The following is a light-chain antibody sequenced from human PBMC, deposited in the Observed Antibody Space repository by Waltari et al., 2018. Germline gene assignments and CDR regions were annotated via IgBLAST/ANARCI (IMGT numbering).Light chain of an antibody. Sequence: QSALTPPASVSGSPGQSITISCTGTSSDVGGYNSVAWYQKHPGKAPKLIIYDVNNWPSGVSNRFSGSKSGNTASLTISGLQAEDEADYFCSSFTSTHTYVFGSGTKVNVL. J-gene: IGLJ1*01. CDR2: DVN. CDR3: SSFTSTHTYV. CDR1: SSDVGGYNS. V-gene: IGLV2-14*03.